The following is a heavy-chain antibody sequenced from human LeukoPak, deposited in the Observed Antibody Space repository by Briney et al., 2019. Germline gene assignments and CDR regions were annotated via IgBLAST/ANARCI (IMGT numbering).Heavy chain of an antibody. J-gene: IGHJ6*02. D-gene: IGHD5-12*01. Sequence: GGSLRLSCAASGFTFSSYAMHWDRQAPGKGLEWVAVISYDGSNKYYADSVKGRFTISRDNSKNTLYLQMNSLRAEDAAVYYCARARSGYSGYEPDYYGMDVWGQGTTVTVSS. CDR1: GFTFSSYA. CDR3: ARARSGYSGYEPDYYGMDV. CDR2: ISYDGSNK. V-gene: IGHV3-30-3*01.